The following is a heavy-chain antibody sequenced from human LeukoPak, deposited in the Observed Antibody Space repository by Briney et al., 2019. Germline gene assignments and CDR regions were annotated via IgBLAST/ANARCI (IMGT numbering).Heavy chain of an antibody. CDR3: AGGPHGGNGDY. CDR2: LNSDGSST. Sequence: GGSLRLSCAASGFTFSTYGMSWVRQAPGKGLVWVSRLNSDGSSTNYADSVKGRFTISRDNAENTLFLQMNSLRAEDTAVYYCAGGPHGGNGDYWGQGTLVTVSS. D-gene: IGHD4-23*01. CDR1: GFTFSTYG. V-gene: IGHV3-74*01. J-gene: IGHJ4*02.